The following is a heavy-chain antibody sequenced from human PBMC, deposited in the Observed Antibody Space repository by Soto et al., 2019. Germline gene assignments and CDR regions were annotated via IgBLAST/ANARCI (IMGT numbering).Heavy chain of an antibody. CDR1: GFTFDAYT. J-gene: IGHJ4*02. CDR3: AKSNGTGIQLWYDY. D-gene: IGHD5-18*01. Sequence: EVQLVASGGVVVQPGGSLRLSCAASGFTFDAYTMHWVRQAPGKGLEWVSLISWDGGSTYYADSVKGRFTICRDNSKNSLYLQMNSLRTEDTALYYCAKSNGTGIQLWYDYWGQGTLVTVSS. CDR2: ISWDGGST. V-gene: IGHV3-43*01.